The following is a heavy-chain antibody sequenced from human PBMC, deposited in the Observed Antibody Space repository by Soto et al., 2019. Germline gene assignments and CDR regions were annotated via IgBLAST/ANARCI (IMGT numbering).Heavy chain of an antibody. CDR1: GYTFTSYG. V-gene: IGHV1-18*01. J-gene: IGHJ6*03. Sequence: QVQLVQSGAEVKKPGASVKVSCKASGYTFTSYGISWVRQAPGQGLEWMGWMSAYNGNTNYAQKLQGRVTMTTDTSTSTAYMELRSLRSDDTAVYYCARVGSGSYYRHYYYYYYMDVWGKGTTVTVSS. CDR2: MSAYNGNT. D-gene: IGHD3-10*01. CDR3: ARVGSGSYYRHYYYYYYMDV.